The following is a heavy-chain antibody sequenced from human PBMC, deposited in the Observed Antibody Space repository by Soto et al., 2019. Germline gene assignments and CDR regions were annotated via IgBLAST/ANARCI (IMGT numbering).Heavy chain of an antibody. CDR2: IDSRGRTL. D-gene: IGHD6-6*01. Sequence: GGSPRLSCVASGFTFSDYSMSWIRQAPGKGLEWLAFIDSRGRTLSYADSVRGRFTISRDNAENSVYLQMDSLRADDTAVYYCARQAARNYIDSWGQGNSVTVPQ. CDR3: ARQAARNYIDS. CDR1: GFTFSDYS. J-gene: IGHJ4*02. V-gene: IGHV3-11*01.